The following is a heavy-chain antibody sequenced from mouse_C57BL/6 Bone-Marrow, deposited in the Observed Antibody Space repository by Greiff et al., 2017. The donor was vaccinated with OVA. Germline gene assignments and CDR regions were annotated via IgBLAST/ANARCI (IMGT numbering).Heavy chain of an antibody. CDR1: GFTFSSYG. Sequence: EVQVVESGGDLVKPGGSLKLSCAASGFTFSSYGMSWVRQTPDKRLEWVATISSGGSYTYYPDSVKGRFTISRDNAKNTLYLQMSSLKSEDTAMYCCARHGDYGSFFDYWGQGTTLTVSS. J-gene: IGHJ2*01. V-gene: IGHV5-6*01. CDR3: ARHGDYGSFFDY. D-gene: IGHD1-1*01. CDR2: ISSGGSYT.